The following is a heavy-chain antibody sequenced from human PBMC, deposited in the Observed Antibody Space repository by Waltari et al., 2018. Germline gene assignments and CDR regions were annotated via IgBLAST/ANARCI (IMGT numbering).Heavy chain of an antibody. J-gene: IGHJ6*03. Sequence: QVQLVQSGAEVKKPGASVKVSCKASGYTFTSYGISWVRQAPGQGLEWMGWISAYNGNTNYAQKPQDRVTMTTDTATSTAYMELRSLRSDETAVYYCARDYGLRSDYITIFGVPSPMDVWGKGTTVTVSS. CDR3: ARDYGLRSDYITIFGVPSPMDV. D-gene: IGHD3-3*01. CDR2: ISAYNGNT. CDR1: GYTFTSYG. V-gene: IGHV1-18*01.